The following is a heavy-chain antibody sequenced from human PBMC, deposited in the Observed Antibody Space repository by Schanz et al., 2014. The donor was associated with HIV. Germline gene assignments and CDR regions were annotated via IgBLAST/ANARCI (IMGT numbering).Heavy chain of an antibody. D-gene: IGHD6-13*01. CDR2: IIPIFDTT. V-gene: IGHV1-69*01. J-gene: IGHJ4*02. CDR3: ARDSPVAAGTLDY. Sequence: QVQLVQSGAEVQKPGSSVKVSCKASGGTFSSSAISWVRQAPGQGLEWMGGIIPIFDTTNYAQKFQGRATITADESTSTAYMELSSLRSEDTAVYYCARDSPVAAGTLDYWGQGTLVTVSS. CDR1: GGTFSSSA.